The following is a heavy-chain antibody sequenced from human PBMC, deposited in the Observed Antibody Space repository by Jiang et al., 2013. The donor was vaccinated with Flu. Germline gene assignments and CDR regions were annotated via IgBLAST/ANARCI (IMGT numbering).Heavy chain of an antibody. CDR2: ISAYNGNT. CDR3: ARDLRITMVRGVPDAFDI. CDR1: GYTFTSYG. D-gene: IGHD3-10*01. Sequence: GAEVKKPGASVKVSCKASGYTFTSYGISWVRQAPGQGLEWMGWISAYNGNTNYAQKLQGRVTMTTDTSTSTAYMELRSLRSDDTAVYYCARDLRITMVRGVPDAFDIWGQGTMVTVSS. V-gene: IGHV1-18*04. J-gene: IGHJ3*02.